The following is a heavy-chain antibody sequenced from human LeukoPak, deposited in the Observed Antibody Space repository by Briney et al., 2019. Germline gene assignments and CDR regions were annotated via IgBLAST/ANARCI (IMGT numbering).Heavy chain of an antibody. D-gene: IGHD3-10*01. Sequence: GGSLRLSCAASGFTFSSYSINWVRQAPGKGLEWVSYISSSSSTIYYEDSVKGRFTISRDNAKNSLYLQMNSLRAEDTAVYYCARDSYGSGSYCRIDYWGQGTLVTVSS. CDR1: GFTFSSYS. V-gene: IGHV3-48*04. CDR3: ARDSYGSGSYCRIDY. CDR2: ISSSSSTI. J-gene: IGHJ4*02.